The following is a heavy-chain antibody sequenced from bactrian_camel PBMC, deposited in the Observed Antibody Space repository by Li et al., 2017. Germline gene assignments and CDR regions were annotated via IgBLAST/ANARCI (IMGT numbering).Heavy chain of an antibody. CDR3: APESAALMRWSQACGH. CDR1: GYGHSRLC. Sequence: HVQLVESGGGTVQAGGSLRLSCEFSGYGHSRLCLGWFRQGRKGVAGIYTGTGNTAYADSVKGRFTISSDNAKNTLFLQLNGLKTEDTAVYYCAPESAALMRWSQACGHWSQGTQVTVS. J-gene: IGHJ4*01. D-gene: IGHD3*01. CDR2: IYTGTGNT. V-gene: IGHV3S1*01.